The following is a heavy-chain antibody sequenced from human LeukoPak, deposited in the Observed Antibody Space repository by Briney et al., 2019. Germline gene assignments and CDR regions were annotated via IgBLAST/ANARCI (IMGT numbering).Heavy chain of an antibody. Sequence: PGGSLRLSCEASGFSFSSYTMNWVRQAPGKGLEWVSSLSSSGTYIYYADSVKGRFAISRDNAKNSLYLHMNSLRAEDTAAYYCARDDYGGYSNYWGQGTLVTVSS. CDR3: ARDDYGGYSNY. CDR1: GFSFSSYT. CDR2: LSSSGTYI. V-gene: IGHV3-21*01. D-gene: IGHD4-23*01. J-gene: IGHJ4*02.